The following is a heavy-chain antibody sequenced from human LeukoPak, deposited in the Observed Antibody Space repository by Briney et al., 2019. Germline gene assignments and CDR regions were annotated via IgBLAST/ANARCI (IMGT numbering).Heavy chain of an antibody. V-gene: IGHV1-69*13. CDR3: ARVTGGRYCSTTSCYMRGWFDP. CDR1: GGTFSSYA. J-gene: IGHJ5*02. D-gene: IGHD2-2*02. CDR2: IIPFFGTS. Sequence: SVKVSCKASGGTFSSYAISWVRQAPGQGLEWMGGIIPFFGTSNYAQKFQGRVTITADESTRTAYMELSSLRSEDTAVYYCARVTGGRYCSTTSCYMRGWFDPGGQGTLVTVSS.